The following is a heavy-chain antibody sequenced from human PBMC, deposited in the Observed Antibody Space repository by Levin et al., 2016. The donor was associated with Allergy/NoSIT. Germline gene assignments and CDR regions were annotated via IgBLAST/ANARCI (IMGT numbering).Heavy chain of an antibody. CDR2: IYYSGST. V-gene: IGHV4-39*01. CDR3: ARGRIVVVPAAIDY. D-gene: IGHD2-2*01. J-gene: IGHJ4*02. Sequence: SETLSLTCTVSGGSISSSSYYWGWIRQPPGKGLEWIGSIYYSGSTYYNPSLKSRVTISVDTSKNQFSLKLSSVTAADTAVYYCARGRIVVVPAAIDYWGQGTLVTVSS. CDR1: GGSISSSSYY.